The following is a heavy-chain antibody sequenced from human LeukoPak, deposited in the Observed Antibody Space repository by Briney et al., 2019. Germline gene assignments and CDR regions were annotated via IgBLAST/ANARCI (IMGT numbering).Heavy chain of an antibody. D-gene: IGHD6-13*01. J-gene: IGHJ4*02. CDR1: GFTFSSYA. Sequence: GRSLRLSCAASGFTFSSYAIHWVRQAPGKGLEWVKVISYDGSNKYYSDSVKGRFTISRGSSTNTLYLQMNRLRTEDTAVYYCVRDRSSSWYYFDFWGQGTLVTVSS. CDR2: ISYDGSNK. V-gene: IGHV3-30-3*01. CDR3: VRDRSSSWYYFDF.